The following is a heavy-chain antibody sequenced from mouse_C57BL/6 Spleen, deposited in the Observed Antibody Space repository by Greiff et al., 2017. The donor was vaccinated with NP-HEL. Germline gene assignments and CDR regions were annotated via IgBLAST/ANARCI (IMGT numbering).Heavy chain of an antibody. J-gene: IGHJ4*01. Sequence: QVQLQQPGAELVMPGASVKLSCKASGYTFTSYWMHWVKQRPGQGLEWIGEIDPSDSYTNYNQKFKGKSTLTVDKSSSTAYMQLSSLTSEDSAVYYCAIVLMGDAMDYWGQGTSVTVSS. CDR3: AIVLMGDAMDY. V-gene: IGHV1-69*01. CDR1: GYTFTSYW. CDR2: IDPSDSYT.